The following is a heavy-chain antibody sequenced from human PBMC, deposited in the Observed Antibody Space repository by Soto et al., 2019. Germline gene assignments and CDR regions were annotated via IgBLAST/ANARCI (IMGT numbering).Heavy chain of an antibody. CDR1: GLTISGKKY. V-gene: IGHV3-53*01. Sequence: DVQLVESGGGLSQPGESLRLSCAAFGLTISGKKYVAWVRQAPGQGMEWVSALYDVDGSFYADSVTGRFTTSSDSSKTTVYLQMNDLRPDDTAVYYCATWHEREHAFDVWGQGKTVTISS. J-gene: IGHJ3*01. CDR3: ATWHEREHAFDV. CDR2: LYDVDGS. D-gene: IGHD1-1*01.